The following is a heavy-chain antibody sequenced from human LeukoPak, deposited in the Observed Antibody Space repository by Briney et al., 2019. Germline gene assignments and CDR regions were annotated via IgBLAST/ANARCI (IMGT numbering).Heavy chain of an antibody. D-gene: IGHD3-22*01. J-gene: IGHJ5*02. CDR3: ARAGYYYDSSGYEVPSRFDP. CDR1: GYTFTSYY. V-gene: IGHV1-46*01. CDR2: INPSGGST. Sequence: GASVKVSCKASGYTFTSYYMHWVRQAPGQGLEWMGIINPSGGSTSYAQKFQGRVTMTRDTSISTAYMELSRLRSDDTAVYYCARAGYYYDSSGYEVPSRFDPWGQGTLVTVSS.